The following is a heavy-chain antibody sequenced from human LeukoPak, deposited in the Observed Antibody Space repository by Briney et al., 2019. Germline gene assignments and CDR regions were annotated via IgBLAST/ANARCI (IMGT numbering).Heavy chain of an antibody. CDR2: ISAYNGNT. D-gene: IGHD6-19*01. V-gene: IGHV1-18*01. CDR3: ARDVEEQWLSPLEGNAFDI. CDR1: GYTFTGYG. Sequence: ASVKVSCKASGYTFTGYGISWVRQAPGQGLEWMGWISAYNGNTNYAQKLQGRVTMTTDTSTSTAYMELRSLRSDDTAVYYCARDVEEQWLSPLEGNAFDIWGQGTMVTVSS. J-gene: IGHJ3*02.